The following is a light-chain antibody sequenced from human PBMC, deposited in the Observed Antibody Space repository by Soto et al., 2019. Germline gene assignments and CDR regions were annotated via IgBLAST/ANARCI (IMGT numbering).Light chain of an antibody. Sequence: QAVVTQPPSVSEAPGQRVPISCTGSSSNIGAGYEAHWYQQVPGTAPKLLIYENNNRPSGVPDRFSGSKSGTSASLAITGLQAEDEAEYYCQSYDSSLSGYVVGTGTKVTVL. CDR1: SSNIGAGYE. CDR3: QSYDSSLSGYV. J-gene: IGLJ1*01. V-gene: IGLV1-40*01. CDR2: ENN.